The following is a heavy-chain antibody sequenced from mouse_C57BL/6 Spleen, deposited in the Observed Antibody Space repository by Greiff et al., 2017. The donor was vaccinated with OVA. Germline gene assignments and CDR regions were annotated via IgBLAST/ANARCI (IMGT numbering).Heavy chain of an antibody. J-gene: IGHJ3*01. CDR2: IHPNSGSI. D-gene: IGHD4-1*01. Sequence: VQLQQPGAELVKPGASVKLSCKASGYTFTSYWMHWVKQRPGQGLEWIGMIHPNSGSINYNEKFKSKATLTVDKSSSTAYMQLSSLTSEDSAVYYCARSGLTGTSWFAYWGQGTLVTVSA. CDR3: ARSGLTGTSWFAY. V-gene: IGHV1-64*01. CDR1: GYTFTSYW.